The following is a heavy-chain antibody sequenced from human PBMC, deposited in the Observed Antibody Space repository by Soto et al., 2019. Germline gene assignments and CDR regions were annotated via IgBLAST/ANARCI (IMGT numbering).Heavy chain of an antibody. D-gene: IGHD3-10*01. CDR2: IYYSGST. V-gene: IGHV4-59*08. CDR3: ARQGGLLWFGELKNYYYYYMDV. J-gene: IGHJ6*03. Sequence: QVQLQESGPGLVKPSETLSLTCTVSGGSISSYYWSWIRQPPGKGLEWIGYIYYSGSTNYNPSLKSPVTISVDTSKNQFSLKLSSVTAADTAVYYCARQGGLLWFGELKNYYYYYMDVWGKGTTVTVSS. CDR1: GGSISSYY.